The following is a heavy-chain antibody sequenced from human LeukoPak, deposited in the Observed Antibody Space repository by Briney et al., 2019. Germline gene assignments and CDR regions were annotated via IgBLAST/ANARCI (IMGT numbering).Heavy chain of an antibody. V-gene: IGHV3-7*05. J-gene: IGHJ3*02. Sequence: GGSLRLSCVVSGFTFSSYWMNWVRQAPGRGLEWVAYIHEDGSDKYYVDSVKGRFTISRDNAKNSLYLQMNSLRAEDTALYYCARTLRLGTPRAFDIWGRGTMVTVSS. D-gene: IGHD1-14*01. CDR2: IHEDGSDK. CDR3: ARTLRLGTPRAFDI. CDR1: GFTFSSYW.